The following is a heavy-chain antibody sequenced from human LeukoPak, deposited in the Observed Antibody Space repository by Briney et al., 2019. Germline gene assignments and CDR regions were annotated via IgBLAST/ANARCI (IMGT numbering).Heavy chain of an antibody. CDR2: IIPIFGTA. CDR3: ARDYPRDYYYDSSGYYDAFDI. D-gene: IGHD3-22*01. V-gene: IGHV1-69*05. Sequence: SVKVSCKASGGTFSSYAISWVRQAPGQGLEWMGGIIPIFGTANYAQKFQGRVTITTDESTSTAYMELSSLRSEDTAVYYCARDYPRDYYYDSSGYYDAFDIWGQGTMVTVSS. CDR1: GGTFSSYA. J-gene: IGHJ3*02.